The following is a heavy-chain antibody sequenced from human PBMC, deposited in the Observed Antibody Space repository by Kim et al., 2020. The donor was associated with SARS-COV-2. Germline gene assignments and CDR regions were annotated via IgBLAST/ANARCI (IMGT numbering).Heavy chain of an antibody. D-gene: IGHD4-17*01. J-gene: IGHJ5*02. CDR3: ARDSQDGRMTTVVTYTPPQYNWFDP. CDR1: GFTFSSYS. CDR2: ISSSSSYI. V-gene: IGHV3-21*01. Sequence: GGSLRLSCAASGFTFSSYSMNWVRQAPGKGLEWVSSISSSSSYIYYADSVKGRFTISRDNAKNSLYLQMNSLRAEDTAVYYCARDSQDGRMTTVVTYTPPQYNWFDPWGQGTLVTVSS.